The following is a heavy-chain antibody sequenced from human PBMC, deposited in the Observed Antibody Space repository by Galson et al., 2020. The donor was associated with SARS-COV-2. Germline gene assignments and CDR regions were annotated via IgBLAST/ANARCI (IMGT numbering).Heavy chain of an antibody. CDR2: IKSKGDGGTP. J-gene: IGHJ4*02. Sequence: GGSLRLSCAASGFTFRNSWMSFVRQPPGQGLEWVGRIKSKGDGGTPDYAAAVKGRFTMSRDDSQNMLFLQMNGLKTEDTAVYYCTTGPGISLVWGQGTLVIVSS. CDR1: GFTFRNSW. CDR3: TTGPGISLV. V-gene: IGHV3-15*01. D-gene: IGHD3-10*01.